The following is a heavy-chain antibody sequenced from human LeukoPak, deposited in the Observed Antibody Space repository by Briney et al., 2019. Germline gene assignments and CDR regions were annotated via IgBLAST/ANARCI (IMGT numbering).Heavy chain of an antibody. CDR2: INHSGST. Sequence: ETLSLTCAVYGGSFSGYYWSWIRQPPGKGLEWIGEINHSGSTNYNPSLKSRVTISVDTPKNQFSLKLSSVTAADTAVYYCARRIYYDILTGYYVPFDYWGQGTLVTVSS. CDR3: ARRIYYDILTGYYVPFDY. D-gene: IGHD3-9*01. CDR1: GGSFSGYY. V-gene: IGHV4-34*01. J-gene: IGHJ4*02.